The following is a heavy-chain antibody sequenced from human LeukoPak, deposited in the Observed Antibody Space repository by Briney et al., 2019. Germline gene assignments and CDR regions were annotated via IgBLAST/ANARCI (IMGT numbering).Heavy chain of an antibody. Sequence: PGGSLRLSCAASGFTFSSFAMSWVRQAPGKGLEWVANIKQDGSEKYYVDPVKGRFTISRDNAKNSLYLQMNSLRAEDTAVYYCAREQWELPRAFDIWGQGTMVTVSS. V-gene: IGHV3-7*01. CDR2: IKQDGSEK. J-gene: IGHJ3*02. CDR1: GFTFSSFA. D-gene: IGHD1-26*01. CDR3: AREQWELPRAFDI.